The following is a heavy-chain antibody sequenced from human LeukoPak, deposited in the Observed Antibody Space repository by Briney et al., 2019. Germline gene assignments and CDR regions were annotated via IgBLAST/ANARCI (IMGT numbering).Heavy chain of an antibody. J-gene: IGHJ4*02. CDR1: GGSISSGDYY. V-gene: IGHV4-30-4*01. CDR3: ARVARASSGVSFDY. D-gene: IGHD6-25*01. Sequence: SETLSLTCTVSGGSISSGDYYWSWIRQPPGKGLGWIGYIYYSGSTYYNPSLKSRVTISVDTSKNQFSLKLSSVTAADTAVYYCARVARASSGVSFDYWGQGTLVTVSS. CDR2: IYYSGST.